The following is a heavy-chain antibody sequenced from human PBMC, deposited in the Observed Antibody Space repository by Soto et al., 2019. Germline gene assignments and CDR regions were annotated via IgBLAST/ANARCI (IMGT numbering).Heavy chain of an antibody. CDR1: GYSFSSDG. Sequence: QVQLEQSGAEVKEPGASVKVSCKASGYSFSSDGIGWVRHAPGQGLEWMGWISVYNGNTKYAQKFQDRVTMTTDTATRTACMELRSLRSDDTAVYYCARDGGSFPRGPFEYWGQGTLVTVSS. J-gene: IGHJ4*02. D-gene: IGHD1-26*01. V-gene: IGHV1-18*01. CDR2: ISVYNGNT. CDR3: ARDGGSFPRGPFEY.